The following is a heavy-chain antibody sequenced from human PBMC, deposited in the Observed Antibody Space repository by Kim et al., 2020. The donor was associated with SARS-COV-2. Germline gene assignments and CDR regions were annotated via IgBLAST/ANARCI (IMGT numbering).Heavy chain of an antibody. D-gene: IGHD6-13*01. CDR2: INTNTGNP. J-gene: IGHJ6*02. CDR3: AREPHSSSWYPPYYYYYGMDV. CDR1: GYTFTSYA. Sequence: ASVKVSCKASGYTFTSYAMNWVRQAPGQGLEWMGWINTNTGNPTYAQGFTGRFVFSLDTSVSTAYLQISSLKAEDTAVYYCAREPHSSSWYPPYYYYYGMDVWGQGTTVTVSS. V-gene: IGHV7-4-1*02.